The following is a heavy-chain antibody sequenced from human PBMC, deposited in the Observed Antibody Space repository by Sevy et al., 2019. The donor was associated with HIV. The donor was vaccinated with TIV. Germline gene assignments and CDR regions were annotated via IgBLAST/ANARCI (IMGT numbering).Heavy chain of an antibody. J-gene: IGHJ4*02. CDR2: IYYSGST. D-gene: IGHD3-3*01. CDR3: ARDIDFWSGLTD. V-gene: IGHV4-59*01. Sequence: SETLSLTCTVSGGSISSYYWSWIRQPPGKGLEWIEYIYYSGSTNYNPSLKSRVTISVDTSKNQFSLKLSSVTAADTAVYYCARDIDFWSGLTDWGQGTLVTVSS. CDR1: GGSISSYY.